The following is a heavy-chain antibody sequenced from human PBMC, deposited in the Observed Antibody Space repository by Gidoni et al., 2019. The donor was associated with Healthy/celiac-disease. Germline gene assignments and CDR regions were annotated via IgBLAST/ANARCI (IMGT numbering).Heavy chain of an antibody. V-gene: IGHV3-9*01. CDR3: AKGSPDGEMATIFSSFDI. CDR1: GLPFDDYA. Sequence: EVQLVESGGGLVQPGRSLRLSCAASGLPFDDYAMHWVRQAPGKGLEWVSGISWNSGSIGYADSVKGRFTISRDNAKNSLYLQMNSLRAEDTALYYCAKGSPDGEMATIFSSFDIWGQGTMVTVSS. D-gene: IGHD5-12*01. CDR2: ISWNSGSI. J-gene: IGHJ3*02.